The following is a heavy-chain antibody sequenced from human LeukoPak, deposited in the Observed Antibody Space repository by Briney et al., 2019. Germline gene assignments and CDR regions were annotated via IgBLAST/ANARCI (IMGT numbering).Heavy chain of an antibody. CDR3: ARQSYYYDSSGYYLGWFDP. CDR1: GGSISSYY. Sequence: SETLSLTCTVSGGSISSYYWSWIRQPPGKGLEWIGYIYTSGSTNYNPSLKSRVTISVDTSKNQFSLKLSSVTAADTAVYYCARQSYYYDSSGYYLGWFDPWGQGTLVTVSS. CDR2: IYTSGST. J-gene: IGHJ5*02. D-gene: IGHD3-22*01. V-gene: IGHV4-4*09.